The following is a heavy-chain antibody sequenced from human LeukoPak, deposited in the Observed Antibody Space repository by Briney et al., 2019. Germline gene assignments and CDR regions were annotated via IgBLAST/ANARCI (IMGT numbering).Heavy chain of an antibody. Sequence: GGSLRLSCAASGFTFSDYWMSWVRQAPGKGLEWVANIKQDGSEIHYVDSVKGRFTISRDNAKNSLYLQMNSLKAEGTAVYYCARYSGSSAIVSWGQGTLVTVSS. D-gene: IGHD3-10*01. CDR1: GFTFSDYW. CDR2: IKQDGSEI. J-gene: IGHJ5*01. CDR3: ARYSGSSAIVS. V-gene: IGHV3-7*05.